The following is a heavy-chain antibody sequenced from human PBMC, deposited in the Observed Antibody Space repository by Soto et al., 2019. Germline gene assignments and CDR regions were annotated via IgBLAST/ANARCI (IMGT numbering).Heavy chain of an antibody. CDR1: GFTFDDYA. CDR3: AKSVEGSSGWYPAFDY. CDR2: ISWNSGSI. Sequence: EVQLVESGGGLVQPGRSLRLSCAASGFTFDDYAMHWVRQAPGKGLERVSGISWNSGSIGYADSVKGRFTISRDNAKNSLYLQMNSLRAEDTALYYCAKSVEGSSGWYPAFDYWGQGTLVTVSS. J-gene: IGHJ4*02. V-gene: IGHV3-9*01. D-gene: IGHD6-19*01.